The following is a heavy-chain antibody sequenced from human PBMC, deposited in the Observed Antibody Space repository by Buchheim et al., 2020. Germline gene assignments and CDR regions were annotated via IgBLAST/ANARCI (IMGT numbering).Heavy chain of an antibody. CDR2: ISYDGSNK. J-gene: IGHJ6*02. CDR1: GFTFSSYG. D-gene: IGHD3-10*01. V-gene: IGHV3-30*18. Sequence: QVQLVESGGGVVQPGRSLRLSCAASGFTFSSYGMHWVRQAPGKGLEWVAVISYDGSNKYYADSVKGRFTISRDNSKNTLYLQMNSLRAEDTAVYYCAKDPYYYGSGSAYYYYYYGMDVWGQGTT. CDR3: AKDPYYYGSGSAYYYYYYGMDV.